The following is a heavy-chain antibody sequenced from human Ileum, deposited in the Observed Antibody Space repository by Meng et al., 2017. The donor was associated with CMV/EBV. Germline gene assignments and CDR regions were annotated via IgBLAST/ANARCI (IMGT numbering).Heavy chain of an antibody. D-gene: IGHD7-27*01. J-gene: IGHJ4*02. CDR3: ARDNWGSDY. CDR2: INTNSGDT. CDR1: GYTLPVYT. V-gene: IGHV1-2*06. Sequence: DSWETSGYTLPVYTIHWARQAPEQGLEWIGRINTNSGDTFYAQKFRGRVTMTRDTSIRTVFMELSGLQSHDTAIYYCARDNWGSDYWGQGTLVTVSS.